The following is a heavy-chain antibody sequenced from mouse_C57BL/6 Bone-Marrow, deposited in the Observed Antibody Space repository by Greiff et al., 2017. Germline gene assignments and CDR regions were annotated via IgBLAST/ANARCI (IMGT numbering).Heavy chain of an antibody. CDR1: GYTFTSYW. Sequence: VQLQQPGAELVKPGASVKMSCKASGYTFTSYWITWVKQRPGQGLEWIGDIYPGSGSTNYNEKFKSKATLTVDTSSSTAYMQLSSLTSEDSAVYYGARPHYYGSSHNAMDYWGQGTSVTVSS. J-gene: IGHJ4*01. CDR2: IYPGSGST. V-gene: IGHV1-55*01. D-gene: IGHD1-1*01. CDR3: ARPHYYGSSHNAMDY.